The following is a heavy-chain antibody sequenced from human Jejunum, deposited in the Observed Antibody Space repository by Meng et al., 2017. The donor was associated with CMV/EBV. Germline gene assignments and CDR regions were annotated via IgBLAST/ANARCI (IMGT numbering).Heavy chain of an antibody. V-gene: IGHV3-7*01. Sequence: CAASGFIFSNCWVSWVRQAPGKGLEWVANIKQDGSEENYVDSVKGRFTISRDNAKNSLYLQMNSLRPEDTAVYYCAKDAYSKGDYWGQGTLVTVSS. D-gene: IGHD4-11*01. J-gene: IGHJ4*02. CDR1: GFIFSNCW. CDR3: AKDAYSKGDY. CDR2: IKQDGSEE.